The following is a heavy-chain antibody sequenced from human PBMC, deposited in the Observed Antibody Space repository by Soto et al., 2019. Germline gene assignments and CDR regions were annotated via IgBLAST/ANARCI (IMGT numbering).Heavy chain of an antibody. CDR3: AKISTTYERF. J-gene: IGHJ4*02. CDR2: ISSSSSSI. D-gene: IGHD2-2*01. V-gene: IGHV3-48*02. Sequence: GGSLRLSCAASGFTFSNYNMNWVRQAPGKGLEWVSFISSSSSSIYYAASVKGRFTISRDDAKNSLYLQMNSLRDEDTAVYYCAKISTTYERFWGQGTLVTVSS. CDR1: GFTFSNYN.